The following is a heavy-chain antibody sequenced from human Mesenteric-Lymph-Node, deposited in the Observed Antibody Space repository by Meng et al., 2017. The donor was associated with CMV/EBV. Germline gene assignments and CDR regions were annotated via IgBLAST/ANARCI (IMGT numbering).Heavy chain of an antibody. CDR1: GFTFSSYW. V-gene: IGHV3-7*01. J-gene: IGHJ5*02. CDR3: ARAYGGNWFDP. D-gene: IGHD2-15*01. CDR2: IKQDGSEK. Sequence: GESLKISCAASGFTFSSYWMSWVRQAPGKGLEWVANIKQDGSEKYYVDSVKGRFTISRDNAKNSLHLQMNSLRAEDTAVYYCARAYGGNWFDPWGQGTLVTVSS.